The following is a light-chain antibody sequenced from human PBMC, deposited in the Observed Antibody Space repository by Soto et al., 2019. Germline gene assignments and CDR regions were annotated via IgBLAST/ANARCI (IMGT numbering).Light chain of an antibody. CDR1: QSVSSSF. V-gene: IGKV3-20*01. J-gene: IGKJ3*01. CDR2: GVS. CDR3: QQYGSSPFT. Sequence: DIVLAQSPGTLSLSPGERDTLSCRASQSVSSSFLAWYQQRPGQAPRLLIHGVSSRATGIPDRFSGSGSGTDFTLTINRLEPEDFALYFCQQYGSSPFTFGPGTTLEIK.